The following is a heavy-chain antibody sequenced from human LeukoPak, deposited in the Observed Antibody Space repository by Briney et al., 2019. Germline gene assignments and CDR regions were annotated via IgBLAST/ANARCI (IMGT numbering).Heavy chain of an antibody. CDR3: ARDPGLMDVRGAFDI. V-gene: IGHV3-53*01. Sequence: GSLRLSCAASGFTVSSNYMSWVRQAPGKGLEWVSVIYSGGSTYYADSVKGRFTISRDSSKNTLYLQMNSLRAEDTAVYYCARDPGLMDVRGAFDIWGQGTMVTVSS. D-gene: IGHD2-8*01. J-gene: IGHJ3*02. CDR2: IYSGGST. CDR1: GFTVSSNY.